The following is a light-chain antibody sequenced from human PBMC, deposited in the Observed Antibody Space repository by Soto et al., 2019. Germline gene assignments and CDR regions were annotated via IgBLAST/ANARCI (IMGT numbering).Light chain of an antibody. V-gene: IGLV1-40*01. J-gene: IGLJ2*01. CDR3: QSYDTSLSASV. Sequence: QAVVTQPPSVSGAPGQRVTISCTGTSSNIGAPYDVHWYQQLPATAPKFLIYGNNNRPSGVPDRFSGSKSGASASLAITGLQAEDEADYYCQSYDTSLSASVFGGGTKLTVL. CDR1: SSNIGAPYD. CDR2: GNN.